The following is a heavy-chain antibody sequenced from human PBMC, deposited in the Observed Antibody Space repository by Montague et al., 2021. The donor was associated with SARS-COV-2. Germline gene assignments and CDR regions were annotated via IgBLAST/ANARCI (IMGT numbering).Heavy chain of an antibody. Sequence: SETLSLTCTVSGGSISSSSHYRGWIRQPPGKGLEWIGSIYYSGSTYYDPSLKSRVTISVDTSKNQFSLKLSSVTAADTAVYYCARHGLAGITIFGVVTPRGGFDIWGQGTMVTVSS. V-gene: IGHV4-39*01. J-gene: IGHJ3*02. D-gene: IGHD3-3*01. CDR2: IYYSGST. CDR3: ARHGLAGITIFGVVTPRGGFDI. CDR1: GGSISSSSHY.